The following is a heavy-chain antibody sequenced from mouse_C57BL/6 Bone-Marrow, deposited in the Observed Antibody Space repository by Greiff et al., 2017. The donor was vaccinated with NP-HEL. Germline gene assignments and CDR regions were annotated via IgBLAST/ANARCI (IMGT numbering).Heavy chain of an antibody. CDR3: ARSDGYYWYFDG. CDR2: TFYSGLT. D-gene: IGHD2-3*01. CDR1: GFSINSDCY. J-gene: IGHJ1*03. V-gene: IGHV3-3*01. Sequence: EVKLQESGPSLVRPSQTLSLTCTVTGFSINSDCYWIWIRQFPGNKLEYIGYTFYSGLTSYNPSLQSRPYITRDPSKNQFSLKLSAVTTEDTATYYWARSDGYYWYFDGWGTGTTVTVSS.